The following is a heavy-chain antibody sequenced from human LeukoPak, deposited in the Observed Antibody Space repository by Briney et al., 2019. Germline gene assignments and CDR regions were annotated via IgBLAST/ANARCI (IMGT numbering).Heavy chain of an antibody. Sequence: GGSLRLSCAASGFTFSSYSMNWVRQAPGKGLEWVSSISSSSYIYYADSVKGRFTISRDNTNTSLFLQMNSLRAEDTATYFCARRGTDASFSFFDVWGQGTMVTVSS. CDR1: GFTFSSYS. J-gene: IGHJ3*01. V-gene: IGHV3-21*01. CDR3: ARRGTDASFSFFDV. D-gene: IGHD1-1*01. CDR2: ISSSSYI.